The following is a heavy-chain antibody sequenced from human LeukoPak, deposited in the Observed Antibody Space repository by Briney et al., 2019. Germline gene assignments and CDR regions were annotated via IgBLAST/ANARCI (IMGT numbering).Heavy chain of an antibody. J-gene: IGHJ4*02. CDR3: ARLLLYYGLTGGYFDY. D-gene: IGHD2-8*01. CDR2: IYPGDSDT. V-gene: IGHV5-51*01. Sequence: GESLKISRQGSGYTFSNYWIGWVRQMPGKGLEWMWIIYPGDSDTRYSPSFQGQVTISADKSISTVYLQWSSLTASDTALYYCARLLLYYGLTGGYFDYWGQGTLVTVSS. CDR1: GYTFSNYW.